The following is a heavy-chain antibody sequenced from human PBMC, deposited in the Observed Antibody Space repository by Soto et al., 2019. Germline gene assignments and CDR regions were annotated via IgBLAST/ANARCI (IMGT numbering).Heavy chain of an antibody. D-gene: IGHD3-3*01. J-gene: IGHJ6*02. Sequence: SETLSLTCAVYGGSFSDYSWNWNWIRQPPGKGLEWIGEINHSGSTSHNPSPKSRVTLSLDTSKNQFSLILTSVTAADTSVYYCARGALCYDVCSGPSNGGMVVGGQGTTVTVSS. CDR3: ARGALCYDVCSGPSNGGMVV. CDR1: GGSFSDYSWN. V-gene: IGHV4-34*01. CDR2: INHSGST.